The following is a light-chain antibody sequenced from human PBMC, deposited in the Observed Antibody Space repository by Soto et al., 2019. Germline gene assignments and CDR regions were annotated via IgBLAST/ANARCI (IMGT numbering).Light chain of an antibody. CDR1: KSLXXX. CDR2: EAS. CDR3: QQRSDWPWT. J-gene: IGKJ1*01. Sequence: EMVLTQSTTTLSWSPGVRANIXCTANKSLXXXXAWYQQKPGQAPRLLMYEASNRATGIPARFSGGGSGTDFTLTISSLEPEDFAVYYCQQRSDWPWTFGQGTKVDIK. V-gene: IGKV3-11*01.